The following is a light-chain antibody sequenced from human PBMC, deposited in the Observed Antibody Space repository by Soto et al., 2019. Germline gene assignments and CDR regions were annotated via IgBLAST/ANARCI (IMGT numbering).Light chain of an antibody. Sequence: EIVLTQSPGTLSLSPGERATLSCRASQSIASSYLAWYQQKPGQPPRLLLYLTFNRATGIPDRFSGSGSGTDFTLTISRLEPEDFAVYFCQQFSRPPLTFGGGTKV. V-gene: IGKV3-20*01. CDR1: QSIASSY. J-gene: IGKJ4*01. CDR3: QQFSRPPLT. CDR2: LTF.